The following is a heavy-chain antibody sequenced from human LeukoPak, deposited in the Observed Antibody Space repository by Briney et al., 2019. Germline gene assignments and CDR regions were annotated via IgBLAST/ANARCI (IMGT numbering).Heavy chain of an antibody. CDR2: ISSSSSTI. Sequence: GGSLRLSCAASGFTFSSYSMNWVRQAPGKGLEWVSYISSSSSTIYYADSVKGRFTISRDNAKNSLYLQMNSLRAEDTAVYYCARDTGGSGIWGQGTLVTVSS. J-gene: IGHJ4*02. CDR1: GFTFSSYS. D-gene: IGHD3-10*01. V-gene: IGHV3-48*04. CDR3: ARDTGGSGI.